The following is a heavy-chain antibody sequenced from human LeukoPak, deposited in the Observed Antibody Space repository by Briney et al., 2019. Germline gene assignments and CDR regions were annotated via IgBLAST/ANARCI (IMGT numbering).Heavy chain of an antibody. CDR2: IYYSGST. J-gene: IGHJ5*02. CDR1: GGSISSSSYY. D-gene: IGHD5-18*01. CDR3: ARDHEGIQLWSRQGRWFDP. V-gene: IGHV4-39*02. Sequence: SETLSLTCTVSGGSISSSSYYWGWIRQPPGKGLEWIGSIYYSGSTYYNPSLKSRVTISVDTSKNQFSLKLSSVTAADTAVYYCARDHEGIQLWSRQGRWFDPWGQGTLVTVSS.